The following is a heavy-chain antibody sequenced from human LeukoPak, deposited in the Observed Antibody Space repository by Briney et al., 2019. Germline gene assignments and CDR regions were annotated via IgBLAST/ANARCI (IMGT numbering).Heavy chain of an antibody. D-gene: IGHD2-8*01. V-gene: IGHV4-59*01. Sequence: SETLSLTCTVSAGSISSYYWSWIRQPPGKGLEWIGYIYYSGSTNYNPSLKSRVTISVDTSKNQFSLKLSSVTAADTAVYYCARGALVSYRNWFDPWDQGTLVTVSS. J-gene: IGHJ5*02. CDR1: AGSISSYY. CDR2: IYYSGST. CDR3: ARGALVSYRNWFDP.